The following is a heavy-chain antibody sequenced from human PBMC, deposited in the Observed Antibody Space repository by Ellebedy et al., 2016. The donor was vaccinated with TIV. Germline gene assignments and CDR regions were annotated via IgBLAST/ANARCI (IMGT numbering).Heavy chain of an antibody. CDR1: GGSISSYY. CDR3: ARVGLFRGAAAATPLFDY. CDR2: IPYSGST. V-gene: IGHV4-59*12. D-gene: IGHD6-13*01. Sequence: SETLSLTCTVSGGSISSYYWSWIRQPPGKGLEWIGSIPYSGSTYYNSGNTYHNPSLKSRVTISVDTSKNQFSLNLRSVTAADTAVYYCARVGLFRGAAAATPLFDYWGQGTLVTVSS. J-gene: IGHJ4*02.